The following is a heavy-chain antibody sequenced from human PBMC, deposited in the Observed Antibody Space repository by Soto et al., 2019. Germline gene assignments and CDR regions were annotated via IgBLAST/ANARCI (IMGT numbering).Heavy chain of an antibody. CDR1: GGSISSSSYY. CDR3: ARHVVVYDFCAGMDV. D-gene: IGHD3-3*01. J-gene: IGHJ6*02. CDR2: IYYSGST. Sequence: PSETLSLTCTVSGGSISSSSYYWGGIRPPPGKGLEWIGSIYYSGSTYYNPSLKSRVTISVDTSKNQSSLKLRSVTSDDTAFYFCARHVVVYDFCAGMDVWGQGTTVTVSS. V-gene: IGHV4-39*01.